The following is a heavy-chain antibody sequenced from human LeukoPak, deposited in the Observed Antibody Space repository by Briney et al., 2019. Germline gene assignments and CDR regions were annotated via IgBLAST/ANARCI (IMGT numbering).Heavy chain of an antibody. CDR2: ISYDGNNK. V-gene: IGHV3-30*03. D-gene: IGHD4-11*01. CDR1: GVTLSSYG. J-gene: IGHJ3*02. CDR3: ARVHDYTDAFDI. Sequence: GRSLRLSCAASGVTLSSYGVHWVRQAPGKGLEWVAVISYDGNNKDYAASVKGRFTISRDNAKNSLYLQMNSLRAEDTAVYYCARVHDYTDAFDIWGQGTMVTVSS.